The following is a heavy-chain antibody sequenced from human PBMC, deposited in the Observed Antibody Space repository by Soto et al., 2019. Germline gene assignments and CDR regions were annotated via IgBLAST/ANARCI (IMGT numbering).Heavy chain of an antibody. Sequence: QVQLVQSGAEVKNPGASVKVSCKASGYTFISHGISWVRQAPGQGRAWVGWISVYNGATNYAQKFQGRVTMTTETSTSTAYMELRGLRSDVTAVYYCTRDPDGARDFDYWRQGTLVTVSS. CDR1: GYTFISHG. CDR3: TRDPDGARDFDY. J-gene: IGHJ4*02. D-gene: IGHD3-10*01. CDR2: ISVYNGAT. V-gene: IGHV1-18*01.